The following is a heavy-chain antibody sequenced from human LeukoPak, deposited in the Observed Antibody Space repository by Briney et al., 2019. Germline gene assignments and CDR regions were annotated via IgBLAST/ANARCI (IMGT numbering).Heavy chain of an antibody. CDR3: ARDRFDWKYPRGNAFDI. J-gene: IGHJ3*02. Sequence: SETLSLTCTVSGGSISSYYWSWIRQPAGKGLEWIGRIYTSGSTNYNPSLKSRVTMSVDTSKNQFSLKLSSVTAADTAVYYCARDRFDWKYPRGNAFDIWGQGTMVTVSS. CDR2: IYTSGST. D-gene: IGHD3-9*01. V-gene: IGHV4-4*07. CDR1: GGSISSYY.